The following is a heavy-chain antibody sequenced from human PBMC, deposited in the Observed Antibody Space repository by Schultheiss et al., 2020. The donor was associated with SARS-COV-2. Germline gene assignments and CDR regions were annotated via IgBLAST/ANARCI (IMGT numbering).Heavy chain of an antibody. CDR3: AHTFLEHLVGQTTGYFDY. J-gene: IGHJ4*02. D-gene: IGHD3-3*02. CDR2: IYWDDEK. Sequence: SGPTLVKPTQTLTLTCTFSGFSLRSGGVGVGWFRQPPGEALEWLALIYWDDEKLYSPSLENRLTITKDTSKNQVVLKMTNVDPVDTATYYCAHTFLEHLVGQTTGYFDYWGQGTLVTVSS. CDR1: GFSLRSGGVG. V-gene: IGHV2-5*02.